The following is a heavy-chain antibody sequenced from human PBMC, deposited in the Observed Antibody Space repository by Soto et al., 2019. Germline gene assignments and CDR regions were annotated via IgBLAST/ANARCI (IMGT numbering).Heavy chain of an antibody. CDR1: GGSFSGYY. V-gene: IGHV4-34*01. D-gene: IGHD6-6*01. CDR2: INHSGST. J-gene: IGHJ6*03. CDR3: ARHFYELVGNYYYMDV. Sequence: SETLSLTCAVYGGSFSGYYWSWIRQPPGKGLEWIGEINHSGSTNYNPSLKSRVTISVDTSKNQFSLKLSSVTAADTAVYYCARHFYELVGNYYYMDVWGKGTTVTVSS.